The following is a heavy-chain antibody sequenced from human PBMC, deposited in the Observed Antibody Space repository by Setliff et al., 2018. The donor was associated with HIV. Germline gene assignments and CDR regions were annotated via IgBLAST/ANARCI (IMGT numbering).Heavy chain of an antibody. Sequence: PGGSLRLSCAASGFTFSTYGMHWVRQAPGKGLEWVAFIRYDGSNKYHADSVKGRFTISRDNSKYTLYLQMNSLRPEDTALYYCAKERGLWFGEFYYWGQGTLVTVSS. D-gene: IGHD3-10*01. V-gene: IGHV3-30*02. CDR2: IRYDGSNK. CDR3: AKERGLWFGEFYY. CDR1: GFTFSTYG. J-gene: IGHJ4*02.